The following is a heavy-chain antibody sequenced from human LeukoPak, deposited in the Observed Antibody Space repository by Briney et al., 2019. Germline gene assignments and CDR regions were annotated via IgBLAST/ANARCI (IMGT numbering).Heavy chain of an antibody. CDR1: GGSFRGYY. J-gene: IGHJ4*02. D-gene: IGHD5-18*01. Sequence: PSETLSLTCAVYGGSFRGYYWSWIRQPPGKGLEWVGEINHSGSTNYNPSLKSRVTISVNTCQNQFSLQLSSVTAADTAVYYCARGYSYGAFDYWGQGTLVTVSS. V-gene: IGHV4-34*01. CDR3: ARGYSYGAFDY. CDR2: INHSGST.